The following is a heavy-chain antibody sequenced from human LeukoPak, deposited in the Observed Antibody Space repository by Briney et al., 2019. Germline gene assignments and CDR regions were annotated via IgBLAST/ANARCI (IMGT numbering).Heavy chain of an antibody. J-gene: IGHJ3*02. CDR3: HRAVDAFDI. D-gene: IGHD5-24*01. CDR1: GGSISSSSYY. V-gene: IGHV4-39*01. CDR2: TYYSGST. Sequence: SETLSLTCTVSGGSISSSSYYWGWIRQPPGKGLEWIGSTYYSGSTYYNPSLKSRVTISVDTSKNQFSLKLSSVTAADTAVYYCHRAVDAFDIWGQGTMVTVSS.